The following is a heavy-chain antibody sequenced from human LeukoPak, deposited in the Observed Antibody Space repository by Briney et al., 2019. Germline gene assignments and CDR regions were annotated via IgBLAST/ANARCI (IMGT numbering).Heavy chain of an antibody. V-gene: IGHV4-39*01. CDR1: GGSISSSSYY. D-gene: IGHD3-10*01. Sequence: PSETLSLTCTVSGGSISSSSYYWGWIRQPPGKGLEWIGSINYSGSTYYNPSLKSRVTISVDTSKNQFSLKLSSVTAADTAVYYCARSGWRYGSGSYRYYFDYWGQGTLVTVSS. CDR2: INYSGST. CDR3: ARSGWRYGSGSYRYYFDY. J-gene: IGHJ4*02.